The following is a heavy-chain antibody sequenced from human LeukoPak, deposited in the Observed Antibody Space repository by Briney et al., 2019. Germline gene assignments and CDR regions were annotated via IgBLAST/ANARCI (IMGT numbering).Heavy chain of an antibody. D-gene: IGHD3-9*01. CDR3: AKGGNVRNDILNYMDV. CDR1: GFTFDDYA. J-gene: IGHJ6*03. CDR2: ISWNSGSI. Sequence: PGGSLRLSCAASGFTFDDYAMHWVRQAPGKGLEWVSGISWNSGSIGYADSVKGRFTISRDNAKNSLYLQMNSLRAEDTALYYCAKGGNVRNDILNYMDVWGKGTTVTISS. V-gene: IGHV3-9*01.